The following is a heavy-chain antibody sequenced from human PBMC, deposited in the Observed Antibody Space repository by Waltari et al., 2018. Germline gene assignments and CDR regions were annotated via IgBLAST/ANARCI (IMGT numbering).Heavy chain of an antibody. CDR1: GFTFSSYS. V-gene: IGHV3-48*04. CDR2: ISSSSSTI. CDR3: ARDDGIVGAYCAH. J-gene: IGHJ4*02. Sequence: EVQLVESGGGLVQPGGSLRLSCAASGFTFSSYSMNWVRQAPGKGLDGVSYISSSSSTIYYADSVKCRFTISRDNAKNSLYLQMNSLRAEDTAVYYCARDDGIVGAYCAHWGQGTLVTVSS. D-gene: IGHD1-26*01.